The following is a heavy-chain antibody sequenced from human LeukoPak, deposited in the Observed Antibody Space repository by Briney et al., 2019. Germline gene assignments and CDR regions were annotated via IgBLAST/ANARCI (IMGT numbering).Heavy chain of an antibody. CDR1: GFTFSSYW. V-gene: IGHV3-7*01. J-gene: IGHJ4*02. Sequence: GGSLRLSCAASGFTFSSYWMSWVRQAPGKGLEWVANIKQDGSEKYYVGSVKGRFTISRDNAKNSLYLQMNSLRAEDTAVYYCARSGWWMATNFDYWGQGTLVTVSS. CDR3: ARSGWWMATNFDY. CDR2: IKQDGSEK. D-gene: IGHD5-24*01.